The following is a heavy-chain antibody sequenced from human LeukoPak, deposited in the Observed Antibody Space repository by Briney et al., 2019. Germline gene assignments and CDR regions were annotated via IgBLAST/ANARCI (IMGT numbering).Heavy chain of an antibody. V-gene: IGHV3-48*02. CDR3: ATSGNYYLKY. Sequence: GGSLRLSCAASGFTFSTYNMNWVRQAPGKGLEWVSHITSSSTNIYYADSVKGRFTISRDDAKNALSLQMNSLRDEDTAVYYCATSGNYYLKYWGQGTLVTVSS. CDR1: GFTFSTYN. D-gene: IGHD1-26*01. J-gene: IGHJ4*02. CDR2: ITSSSTNI.